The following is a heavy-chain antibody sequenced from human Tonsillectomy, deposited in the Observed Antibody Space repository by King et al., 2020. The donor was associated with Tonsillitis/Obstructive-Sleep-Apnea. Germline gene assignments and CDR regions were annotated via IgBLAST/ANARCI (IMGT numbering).Heavy chain of an antibody. CDR3: ARVPHDYYGSGSYYSGSMGY. CDR1: GGTFSSYA. CDR2: IIPILGIA. J-gene: IGHJ4*02. D-gene: IGHD3-10*01. Sequence: QLVQSGAEVKKPGSSVKVSCKASGGTFSSYAISWVRQAPGQGLEWMGGIIPILGIANYAQKFQGRVTITADKSTSTAYMELSSLRSEDTAVYYCARVPHDYYGSGSYYSGSMGYWGQGTLVTVSS. V-gene: IGHV1-69*10.